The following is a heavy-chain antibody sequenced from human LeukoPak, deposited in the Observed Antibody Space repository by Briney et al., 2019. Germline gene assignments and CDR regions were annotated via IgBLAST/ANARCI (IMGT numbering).Heavy chain of an antibody. CDR3: AKERTVGASYWYFDL. D-gene: IGHD1-26*01. Sequence: GGSLRLSCAASGVTLGTYAMSWDRQAPGKGLEWVSAISSSGSGGNTYYADSVKARFTISRDRSRNTLFLHLNTRRAEDTAIYYCAKERTVGASYWYFDLWGRGTLVTVSS. CDR2: ISSSGSGGNT. J-gene: IGHJ2*01. CDR1: GVTLGTYA. V-gene: IGHV3-23*01.